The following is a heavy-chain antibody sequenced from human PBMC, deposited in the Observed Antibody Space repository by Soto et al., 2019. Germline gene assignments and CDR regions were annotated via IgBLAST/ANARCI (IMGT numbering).Heavy chain of an antibody. CDR2: ISWEGGST. D-gene: IGHD6-6*01. Sequence: PGGSLRLSCAASGFTFDDYTIHWVRQAPGKGLEWVSLISWEGGSTYFADSLEGRFTISRDNSKNSLYLQMHSLRTEDTALYYCAKDLSRRDVHTYLGSWGQGTLVTVSS. J-gene: IGHJ4*02. CDR3: AKDLSRRDVHTYLGS. V-gene: IGHV3-43*01. CDR1: GFTFDDYT.